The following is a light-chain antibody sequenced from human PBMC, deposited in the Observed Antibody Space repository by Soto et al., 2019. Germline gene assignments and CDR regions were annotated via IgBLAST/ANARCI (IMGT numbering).Light chain of an antibody. CDR3: SSYTSASTLLYL. J-gene: IGLJ1*01. CDR2: GVT. Sequence: QSALTQPASVSGSPGQSITISCTGTSSDVGGYNYVSWYQQHPGIAPKLLIYGVTNRRSGVSTRFSGSKSGNTASLTISGLQAEDEADYHCSSYTSASTLLYLFGTGTKLT. V-gene: IGLV2-14*01. CDR1: SSDVGGYNY.